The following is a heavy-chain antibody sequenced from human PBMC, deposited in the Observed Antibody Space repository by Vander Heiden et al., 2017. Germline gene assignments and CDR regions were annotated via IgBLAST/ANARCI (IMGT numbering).Heavy chain of an antibody. V-gene: IGHV3-23*01. D-gene: IGHD3-22*01. Sequence: SAISGSGGSTYYADSVKGRFTISRDNSKSTLYLQMNSLRAEDTAVYYCAKDLYYDSSGYYQPSDAFDIWGQGTMVTVSS. J-gene: IGHJ3*02. CDR2: ISGSGGST. CDR3: AKDLYYDSSGYYQPSDAFDI.